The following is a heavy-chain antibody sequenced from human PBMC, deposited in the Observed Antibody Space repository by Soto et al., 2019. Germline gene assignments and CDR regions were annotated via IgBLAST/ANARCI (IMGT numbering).Heavy chain of an antibody. D-gene: IGHD2-15*01. CDR3: AGIVVVVAALDAFDI. CDR2: IYHRGST. Sequence: KTSETLSLASAVPGGSSRRGGYSCSWVLQPPGKGLEWIGYIYHRGSTYYNPSLKSRVTISVDTSKNQFSLKLSSVTVADTAVYYCAGIVVVVAALDAFDIWGQGTMVTVSS. J-gene: IGHJ3*02. CDR1: GGSSRRGGYS. V-gene: IGHV4-30-2*01.